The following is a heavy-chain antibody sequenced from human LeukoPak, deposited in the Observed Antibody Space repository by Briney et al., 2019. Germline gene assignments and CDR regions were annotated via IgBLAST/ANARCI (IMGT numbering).Heavy chain of an antibody. CDR2: ISDSGGRT. CDR3: AKRGVVIRVILVGFHKEAYYFDS. V-gene: IGHV3-23*01. CDR1: GITLSNYG. D-gene: IGHD3-22*01. J-gene: IGHJ4*02. Sequence: GGSLRLSCAVSGITLSNYGMSWVRQAPGKGLEWVTGISDSGGRTNYADSVKGRFTISRDNPKNTLYLQMNSLRAEDTAVYFCAKRGVVIRVILVGFHKEAYYFDSWGQGALVTVSS.